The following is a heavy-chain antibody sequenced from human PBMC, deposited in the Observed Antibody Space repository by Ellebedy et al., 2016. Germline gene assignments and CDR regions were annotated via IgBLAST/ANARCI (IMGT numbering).Heavy chain of an antibody. Sequence: GESLKISXAASDFTVSRNDMIWVRQAPGKGLEWVSLIYTTGATYYADSVKGRFTISRDNSKKTLFLQMTSLGAEDTAVYYCVTRHNGAFDIWGRGTMVTVSS. CDR1: DFTVSRND. D-gene: IGHD1-1*01. J-gene: IGHJ3*02. V-gene: IGHV3-53*01. CDR2: IYTTGAT. CDR3: VTRHNGAFDI.